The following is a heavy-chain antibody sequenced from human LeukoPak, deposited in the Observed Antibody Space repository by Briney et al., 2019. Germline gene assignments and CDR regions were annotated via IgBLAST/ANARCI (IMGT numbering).Heavy chain of an antibody. Sequence: ASVKVSCKTSGYTFTSYHLHWVRQAPGQGLGWMGIINPSGGRTTYAQKFQGRVTMTRDTSTSTVSMELSSLRSEDTAMYYCARYGGYSVIIDYWGQGTLVTVSS. CDR2: INPSGGRT. V-gene: IGHV1-46*01. D-gene: IGHD4-23*01. CDR1: GYTFTSYH. J-gene: IGHJ4*02. CDR3: ARYGGYSVIIDY.